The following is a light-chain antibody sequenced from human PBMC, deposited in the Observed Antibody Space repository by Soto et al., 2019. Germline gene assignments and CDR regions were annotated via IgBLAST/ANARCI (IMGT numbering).Light chain of an antibody. J-gene: IGKJ5*01. Sequence: EIVLTQSPGPLSLSPGERATLSCRASQSVSSSYLAWYQQKPGQAPRLLIYGASSRATGIPDRFSGSGSGTDFTLSISRLEHADFAVYYCQQYGCSPITFGQGTRLEIK. V-gene: IGKV3-20*01. CDR1: QSVSSSY. CDR2: GAS. CDR3: QQYGCSPIT.